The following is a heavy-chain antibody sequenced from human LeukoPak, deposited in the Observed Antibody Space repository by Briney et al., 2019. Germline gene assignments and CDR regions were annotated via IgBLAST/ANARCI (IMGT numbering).Heavy chain of an antibody. CDR2: IYYNGNT. V-gene: IGHV4-59*01. D-gene: IGHD1-1*01. CDR1: GGSISTYY. CDR3: ARDVGNIWNDY. J-gene: IGHJ4*02. Sequence: SETLYLTCTLSGGSISTYYWSWIRQPPGKVLEWIGYIYYNGNTNYNPSLKSRVTMSVDTSKNQFSLNLTSVTAADTAVYYCARDVGNIWNDYWGQGTLVTVSS.